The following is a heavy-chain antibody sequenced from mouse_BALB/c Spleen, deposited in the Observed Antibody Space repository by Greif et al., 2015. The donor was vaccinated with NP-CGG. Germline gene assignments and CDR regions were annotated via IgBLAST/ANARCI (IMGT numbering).Heavy chain of an antibody. CDR2: INPSTGYT. CDR3: ARSVEYGNWYFDV. CDR1: GYTFTSYW. Sequence: QVQLKQSGAELAKPGASVKMSCKASGYTFTSYWMHWVKQRPGQGLEWIGYINPSTGYTEYNQKFKDKATLTADKSSSTSYMHLSSLTSEDSAVYYCARSVEYGNWYFDVWGAGTTVPVSS. J-gene: IGHJ1*01. V-gene: IGHV1-7*01. D-gene: IGHD2-10*02.